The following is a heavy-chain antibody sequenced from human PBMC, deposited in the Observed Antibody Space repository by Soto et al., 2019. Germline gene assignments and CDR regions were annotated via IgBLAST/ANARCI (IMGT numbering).Heavy chain of an antibody. J-gene: IGHJ5*02. CDR2: VYSSGTS. V-gene: IGHV4-59*01. CDR3: ARYSPPTKSYDSNPGWFDP. D-gene: IGHD2-15*01. Sequence: VQLQESCPGLVKPSETLSLTCTVSGGSMNSYYWSWIRQPPGKELEWLGYVYSSGTSKYNVSLESRITMSLDTSRNQFSLSLNSVTAADTAVYFCARYSPPTKSYDSNPGWFDPWGQGTLVAVSS. CDR1: GGSMNSYY.